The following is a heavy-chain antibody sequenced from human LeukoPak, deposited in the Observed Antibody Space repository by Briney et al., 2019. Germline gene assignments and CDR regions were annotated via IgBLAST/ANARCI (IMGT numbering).Heavy chain of an antibody. J-gene: IGHJ6*03. CDR2: IIPIFGTA. CDR1: GGTFSSYA. D-gene: IGHD5-24*01. CDR3: ARDGYNTDYYYYMDV. V-gene: IGHV1-69*05. Sequence: SVKVSCKASGGTFSSYAISWVRQAPGQGLEWMGGIIPIFGTANYAQKFQGRVTITTDESTSTAYMELSSLRSEDTAVYYCARDGYNTDYYYYMDVWGKGTTVTVSS.